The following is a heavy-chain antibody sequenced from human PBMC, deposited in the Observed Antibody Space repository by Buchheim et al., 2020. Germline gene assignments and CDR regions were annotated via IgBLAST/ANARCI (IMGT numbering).Heavy chain of an antibody. CDR1: GGSVSGNY. CDR2: INHSGST. D-gene: IGHD2-15*01. Sequence: QVQLQQWGAGLLKPSETLSLTCAVYGGSVSGNYWSWIRQPPGKGLEWIGEINHSGSTYYNPSLKSRVAISVDTPKNQFSLKLSSVTAADTAVYYCAKELGYGSGGSCYGGVFDYWGQGTL. J-gene: IGHJ4*02. V-gene: IGHV4-34*01. CDR3: AKELGYGSGGSCYGGVFDY.